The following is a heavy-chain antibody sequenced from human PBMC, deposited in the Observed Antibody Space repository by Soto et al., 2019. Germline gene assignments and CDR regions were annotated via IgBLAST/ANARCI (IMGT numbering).Heavy chain of an antibody. V-gene: IGHV4-31*03. D-gene: IGHD4-17*01. J-gene: IGHJ5*02. CDR2: IYYSGST. Sequence: SETLSLTCTVSGGSISSGGYYWSWIRQHPGKGLVWIGYIYYSGSTYYNPSLKSRVTISVDTSKNQFSLKLSSVTAADTAVYYCARDQGYGGNSPNRKYNWFDPWGQGTLVTVSS. CDR3: ARDQGYGGNSPNRKYNWFDP. CDR1: GGSISSGGYY.